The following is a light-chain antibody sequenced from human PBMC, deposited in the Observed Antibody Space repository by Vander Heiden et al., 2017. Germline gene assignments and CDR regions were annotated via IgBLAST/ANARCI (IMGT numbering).Light chain of an antibody. CDR1: NIGIKN. J-gene: IGLJ1*01. V-gene: IGLV3-9*01. CDR2: TDS. CDR3: HVWDSSTEV. Sequence: SYEVTQPLSVSVALGPTARITCGRHNIGIKNGHWYQQKPGQAPVLVIYTDSSRPAGIPERFSGSNSGNTATLTISRAQAGDEADYDGHVWDSSTEVFGTGTKVTVL.